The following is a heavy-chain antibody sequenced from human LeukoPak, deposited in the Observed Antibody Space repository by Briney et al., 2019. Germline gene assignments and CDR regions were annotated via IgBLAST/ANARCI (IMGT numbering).Heavy chain of an antibody. CDR3: GRGGRTSGWYTVW. J-gene: IGHJ4*02. Sequence: GGSPRLSCAASGFTFSTYWMHWVRQAPGKGLVWVSRIKSDGSITNYADSVKGRFTISRDNAKNTLYLQMNSLRAEDTAVYYCGRGGRTSGWYTVWWGQGALVTVSS. CDR1: GFTFSTYW. V-gene: IGHV3-74*01. D-gene: IGHD6-19*01. CDR2: IKSDGSIT.